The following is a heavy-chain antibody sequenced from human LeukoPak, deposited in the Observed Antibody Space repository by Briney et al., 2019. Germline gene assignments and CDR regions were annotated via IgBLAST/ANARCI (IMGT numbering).Heavy chain of an antibody. D-gene: IGHD1-7*01. V-gene: IGHV3-23*01. J-gene: IGHJ4*02. Sequence: GGSLRLSCAASGFTFSSYAMNWVRQAPGKGLEWVSSISASGDTTFYADSVKGRFTISRDNSNNTIFLQMNSLRVEDTAIYFCAREDDWNYEDYWGQGTLVTVSS. CDR2: ISASGDTT. CDR1: GFTFSSYA. CDR3: AREDDWNYEDY.